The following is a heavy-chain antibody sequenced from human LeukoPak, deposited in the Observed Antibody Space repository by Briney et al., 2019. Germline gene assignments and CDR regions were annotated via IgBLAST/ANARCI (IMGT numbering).Heavy chain of an antibody. V-gene: IGHV3-23*01. J-gene: IGHJ5*02. CDR1: GFTFSSHG. D-gene: IGHD3-22*01. Sequence: GGSLRLSCAASGFTFSSHGMSWVRQAPGKGLEWVSGIGGSGGSTSYADSVKGRFTISRDNAKNTLYLQMNSLRAEDTAVYYCARDQHYDSSGSSGFDPWGQGTLVTVSS. CDR2: IGGSGGST. CDR3: ARDQHYDSSGSSGFDP.